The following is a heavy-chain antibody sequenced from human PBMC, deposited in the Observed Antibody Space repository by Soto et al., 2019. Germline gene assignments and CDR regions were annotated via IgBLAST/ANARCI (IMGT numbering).Heavy chain of an antibody. CDR1: GFTFSSYA. J-gene: IGHJ4*02. CDR3: AKCASRGGSSYEVGYFDY. D-gene: IGHD2-15*01. Sequence: PGGSLRLSCAASGFTFSSYAMSWVRQAPGKGLEWVSAISGSGGSTYYADYVKGRFTISRDNSKNTLYLQMNSLRAEDTAVYYCAKCASRGGSSYEVGYFDYWGQGTLVTVSS. CDR2: ISGSGGST. V-gene: IGHV3-23*01.